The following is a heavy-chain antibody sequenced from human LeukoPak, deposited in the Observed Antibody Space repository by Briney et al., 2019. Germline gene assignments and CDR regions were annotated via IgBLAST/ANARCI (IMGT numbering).Heavy chain of an antibody. CDR1: GYTFTSYY. CDR2: MNPNSVST. D-gene: IGHD1-26*01. Sequence: ASVKVSCKASGYTFTSYYIHWVRQATGQGLEWMGWMNPNSVSTGDAQNFQGRVTITTNTSITTAYMELSSLTSEDTAVYYCARGRWWELHYWGQGTLVTVSS. CDR3: ARGRWWELHY. J-gene: IGHJ4*02. V-gene: IGHV1-8*03.